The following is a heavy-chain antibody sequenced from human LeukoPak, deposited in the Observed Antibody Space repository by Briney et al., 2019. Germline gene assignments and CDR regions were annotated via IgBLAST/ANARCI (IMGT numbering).Heavy chain of an antibody. V-gene: IGHV1-2*02. CDR1: GYTLTELS. CDR3: ARVPYYGSGSYPYYFDY. CDR2: INPNSGDT. J-gene: IGHJ4*01. Sequence: ASVKVSCKVSGYTLTELSMHWVRQAPGQGLEWMGWINPNSGDTKYAQKFQGRVTMTRDTSISSAYMELNSLTSDDTAVYYCARVPYYGSGSYPYYFDYWGHGTLVTVSS. D-gene: IGHD3-10*01.